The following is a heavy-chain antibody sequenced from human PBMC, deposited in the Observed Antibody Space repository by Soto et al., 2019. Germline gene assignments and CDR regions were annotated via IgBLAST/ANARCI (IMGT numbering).Heavy chain of an antibody. CDR2: IYYSGST. CDR1: GGSISSCGYY. V-gene: IGHV4-61*08. D-gene: IGHD3-10*01. J-gene: IGHJ5*02. Sequence: SETLSLTCTVSGGSISSCGYYWSWIRQHPGKGLEWIGYIYYSGSTNYNPSLKSRVTISVDTSKNQFSLKLSSVTAADTAVYYCARGSALLWFGEFPNWFDPWGQGTLVTVSS. CDR3: ARGSALLWFGEFPNWFDP.